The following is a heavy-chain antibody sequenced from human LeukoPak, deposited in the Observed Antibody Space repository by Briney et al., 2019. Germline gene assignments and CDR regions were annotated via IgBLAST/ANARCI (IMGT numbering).Heavy chain of an antibody. CDR2: INPNSGGT. CDR1: GYTFTGYY. J-gene: IGHJ3*02. V-gene: IGHV1-2*06. CDR3: ARVRAVGDAFDI. Sequence: ASVKASCKASGYTFTGYYMHWVRQAPGQGLEWMGRINPNSGGTNYAQKFQGRVTMTRDTSISTAYMELSRLRSDDTAVYYCARVRAVGDAFDIWGQGTMVTVSS. D-gene: IGHD3-16*01.